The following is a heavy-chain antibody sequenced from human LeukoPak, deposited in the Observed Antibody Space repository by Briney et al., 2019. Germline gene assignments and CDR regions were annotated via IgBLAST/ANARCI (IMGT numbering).Heavy chain of an antibody. D-gene: IGHD4-23*01. Sequence: GASVKVSCKASGYTFTCYYMHWVRQAPGQGLEWMGWINPNSGGTNYAQKFQGRVTMTKDTSISTAYMELSRLRSDDTAVYYCARDNSIHERGWWFDPWGQGTLDTVSS. CDR1: GYTFTCYY. V-gene: IGHV1-2*02. J-gene: IGHJ5*02. CDR2: INPNSGGT. CDR3: ARDNSIHERGWWFDP.